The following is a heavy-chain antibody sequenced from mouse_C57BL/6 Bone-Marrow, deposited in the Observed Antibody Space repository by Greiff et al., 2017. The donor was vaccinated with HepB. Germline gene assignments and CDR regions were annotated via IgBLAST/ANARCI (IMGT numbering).Heavy chain of an antibody. CDR1: GFTFSSYG. Sequence: EVQRVESGGDLVKPGGSLKLSCAASGFTFSSYGMSWVRQTPDKRLEWVATISSGGSYTYYPDSVKGRFTISRDNAKNTLYLQMSSLKSEDTAMYYCVRHWEIYYYGSFAYWGQGTLVTVSA. CDR2: ISSGGSYT. D-gene: IGHD1-1*01. CDR3: VRHWEIYYYGSFAY. J-gene: IGHJ3*01. V-gene: IGHV5-6*01.